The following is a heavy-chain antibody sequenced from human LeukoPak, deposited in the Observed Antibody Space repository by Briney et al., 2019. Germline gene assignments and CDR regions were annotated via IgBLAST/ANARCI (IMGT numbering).Heavy chain of an antibody. J-gene: IGHJ4*02. Sequence: PGGSLRLSCAACGFTFSSYDMHWVRQATGKGLEWVSAIGTAGDTYYPGSVKGRFTISRDNSKNTLYLQMNSLRAEDTAVYYCVKVGPRWFLVWGQGTLVTVSS. D-gene: IGHD3-9*01. CDR2: IGTAGDT. V-gene: IGHV3-13*01. CDR3: VKVGPRWFLV. CDR1: GFTFSSYD.